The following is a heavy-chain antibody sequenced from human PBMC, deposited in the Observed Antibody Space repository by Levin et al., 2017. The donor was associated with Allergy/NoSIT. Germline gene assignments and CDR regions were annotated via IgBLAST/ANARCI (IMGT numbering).Heavy chain of an antibody. CDR3: ARDPTFGRYSSGWYLDY. J-gene: IGHJ4*02. CDR1: GFTVSSHA. V-gene: IGHV3-30-3*01. CDR2: ISSDGSNK. D-gene: IGHD6-19*01. Sequence: PGGSLRLSCAASGFTVSSHAMQWVRQAPGKGLEWVAVISSDGSNKYYADSVKGRFTISRDNPKNTQYLQMDSLRIEDTAVYYWARDPTFGRYSSGWYLDYWGQGILVTVSS.